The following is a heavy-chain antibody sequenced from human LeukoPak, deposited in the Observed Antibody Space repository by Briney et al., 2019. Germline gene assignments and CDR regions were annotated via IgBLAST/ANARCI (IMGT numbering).Heavy chain of an antibody. D-gene: IGHD2-15*01. V-gene: IGHV3-30-3*01. Sequence: GGSLRLSCAASGFTFSSYAMHWVRQAPGKGLEWVAIISYDGSNKYYADSVKGRFTISRDNSKNTLYLQMNSLRAEDTAVYYCARVSNCSGGSCYPYYFDYWGQGTLVTVSS. CDR3: ARVSNCSGGSCYPYYFDY. J-gene: IGHJ4*02. CDR2: ISYDGSNK. CDR1: GFTFSSYA.